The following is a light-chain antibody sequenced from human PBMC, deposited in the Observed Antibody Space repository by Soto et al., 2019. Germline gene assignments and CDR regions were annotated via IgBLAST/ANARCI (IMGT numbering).Light chain of an antibody. CDR2: EVS. CDR1: SSDVGSHKH. Sequence: QSALTQSPSASGSPGQSVTISCTGTSSDVGSHKHVSWYQHHPGKAPQLLIYEVSKRPSGVPDRFSGSKSGNTATLTVSGLQAEDEAVYYCSSTAGNNNLVFGGGTKVTVL. J-gene: IGLJ3*02. CDR3: SSTAGNNNLV. V-gene: IGLV2-8*01.